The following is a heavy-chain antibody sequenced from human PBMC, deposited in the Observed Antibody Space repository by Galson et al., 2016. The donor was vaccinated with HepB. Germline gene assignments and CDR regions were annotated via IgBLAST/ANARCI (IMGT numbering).Heavy chain of an antibody. J-gene: IGHJ6*02. CDR1: GFTFSDYS. V-gene: IGHV3-48*02. CDR3: ARDGRRGYDMDV. CDR2: IASNRRTI. Sequence: LRLSCAASGFTFSDYSMNWVRQAPGKGLEWVPYIASNRRTIYYADSARGRFTISRDNAKNSLYLQMNSLRDEDTAVYYCARDGRRGYDMDVWGQGTTVTVSS.